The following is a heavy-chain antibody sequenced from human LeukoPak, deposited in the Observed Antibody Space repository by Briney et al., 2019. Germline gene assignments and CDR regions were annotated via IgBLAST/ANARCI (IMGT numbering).Heavy chain of an antibody. J-gene: IGHJ4*02. V-gene: IGHV4-59*01. D-gene: IGHD2-2*01. CDR1: GGSISSYY. Sequence: SETLSLTCTVSGGSISSYYWSWIRQPPGKGLEWIGYVYNGGSTNYNPSLKSRVTILVDMSKNQFSLRLSSMTAADTAVYYCARYCSGTNCHPFDYWGQGTLVTVSS. CDR2: VYNGGST. CDR3: ARYCSGTNCHPFDY.